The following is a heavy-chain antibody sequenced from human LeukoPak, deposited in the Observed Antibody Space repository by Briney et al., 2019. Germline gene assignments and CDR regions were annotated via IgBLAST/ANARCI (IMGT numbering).Heavy chain of an antibody. V-gene: IGHV1-8*01. CDR2: MNPNSGNT. J-gene: IGHJ4*02. CDR1: GYTFTNYG. Sequence: ASVKVSCKTSGYTFTNYGINWVRQATGQGLEWMGWMNPNSGNTGYAQKFQGRVTMTRNTSISTAYMELSSLRSEDTAVYYCARGQIHGWDYFDFWGQGTLVTVSS. D-gene: IGHD6-19*01. CDR3: ARGQIHGWDYFDF.